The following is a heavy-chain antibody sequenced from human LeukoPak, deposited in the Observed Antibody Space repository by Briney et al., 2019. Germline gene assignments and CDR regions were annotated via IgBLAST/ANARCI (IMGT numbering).Heavy chain of an antibody. CDR2: IFYSGST. Sequence: SETLSLTCTVSGGSISSSNNYWGWIRQPPGKGLEWIGSIFYSGSTYYNPSLKSRVTISVDTSKNQFSLKLSSLTAADTAVYFCARLIGVVYHGSGSYGSGWFDPWGQGTLVIVSS. CDR3: ARLIGVVYHGSGSYGSGWFDP. J-gene: IGHJ5*02. CDR1: GGSISSSNNY. D-gene: IGHD3-10*01. V-gene: IGHV4-39*01.